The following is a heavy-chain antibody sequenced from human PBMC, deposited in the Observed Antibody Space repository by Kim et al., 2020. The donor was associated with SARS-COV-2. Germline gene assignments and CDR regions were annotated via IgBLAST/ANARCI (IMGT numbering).Heavy chain of an antibody. Sequence: ASVKVSCKASGYTFTDYYIHWVRQAPGQGLEWMGWINPNSGGTIYAQRSQGRVTMTSDTSISTAYMELSRLRSDDTAVYYCARVKIVVVPTANFWGYWGQGALVTVSS. CDR1: GYTFTDYY. V-gene: IGHV1-2*02. D-gene: IGHD2-2*01. CDR3: ARVKIVVVPTANFWGY. J-gene: IGHJ4*02. CDR2: INPNSGGT.